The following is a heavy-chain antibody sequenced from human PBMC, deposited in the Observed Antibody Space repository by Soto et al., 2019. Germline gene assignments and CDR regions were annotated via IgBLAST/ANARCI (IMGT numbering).Heavy chain of an antibody. D-gene: IGHD3-22*01. J-gene: IGHJ4*02. CDR3: ARDGRVIVVASV. Sequence: PGGSLRLSCAASGFTFTTYWMSWLRQAPGKGLEWVATIKSDGNEKYYVDSVKGRFTISRDNGKNSLYLQMNSLRAEDTAVYYCARDGRVIVVASVWGQGALVTVSS. V-gene: IGHV3-7*01. CDR2: IKSDGNEK. CDR1: GFTFTTYW.